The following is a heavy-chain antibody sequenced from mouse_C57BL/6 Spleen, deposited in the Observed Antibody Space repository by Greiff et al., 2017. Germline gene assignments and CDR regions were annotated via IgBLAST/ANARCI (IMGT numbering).Heavy chain of an antibody. CDR1: GFTFSSYA. V-gene: IGHV5-4*01. CDR2: ISDGGSYT. CDR3: ARDGGLRRRDWYFDV. J-gene: IGHJ1*03. D-gene: IGHD2-4*01. Sequence: EVKLVESGGGLVKPGGSLKLSCAASGFTFSSYAMSWVRQTPEKRLEWVATISDGGSYTYYPDNVKGRFTISRDNAKNNLYLQMSHLKSEDTAMYYCARDGGLRRRDWYFDVWGTGTTVTVSS.